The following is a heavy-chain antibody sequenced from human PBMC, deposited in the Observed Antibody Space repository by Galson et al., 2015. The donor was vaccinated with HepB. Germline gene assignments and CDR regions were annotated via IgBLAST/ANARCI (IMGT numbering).Heavy chain of an antibody. V-gene: IGHV1-2*02. J-gene: IGHJ6*03. CDR3: ARGTGPPPYYYYYMDV. CDR1: GYTFTGYY. D-gene: IGHD1-1*01. Sequence: SVKVSCKASGYTFTGYYMHWVRQAPGQGLEWMGWINPNSGGTNYAQKFRGRVTMTRDTSISTAYMELSRLRSDDTAVYYCARGTGPPPYYYYYMDVWGKGTTVTVSS. CDR2: INPNSGGT.